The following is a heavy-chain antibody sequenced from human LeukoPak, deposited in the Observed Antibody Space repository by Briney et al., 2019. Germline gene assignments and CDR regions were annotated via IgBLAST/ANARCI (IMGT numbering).Heavy chain of an antibody. CDR1: GGSFNDYF. CDR3: ARGHLRTGTREFDY. CDR2: INHSGST. Sequence: SETLSLTCAVYGGSFNDYFWSWIRQPPGKGLEWIGEINHSGSTKYTASLKSRVAISVDTSKNQFSLKLNSVTAADTAVYSCARGHLRTGTREFDYWGQGTLVTASS. J-gene: IGHJ4*02. V-gene: IGHV4-34*01. D-gene: IGHD1-7*01.